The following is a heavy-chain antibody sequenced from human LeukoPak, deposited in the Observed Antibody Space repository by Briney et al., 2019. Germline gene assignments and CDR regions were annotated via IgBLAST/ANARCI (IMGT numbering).Heavy chain of an antibody. V-gene: IGHV4-59*01. J-gene: IGHJ4*02. D-gene: IGHD1-26*01. Sequence: PSETLSLTCTVSGGSISSYYWSWIRQPPGKGLEWIGYIYYSGSTNYNPSLKSRVTISVDTSKNQFSLKLSSVTAADTAVYYCAREVGATSGFDYWGQGTLVTVSS. CDR3: AREVGATSGFDY. CDR2: IYYSGST. CDR1: GGSISSYY.